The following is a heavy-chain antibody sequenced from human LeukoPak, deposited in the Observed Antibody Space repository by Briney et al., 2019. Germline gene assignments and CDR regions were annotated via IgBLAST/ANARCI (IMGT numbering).Heavy chain of an antibody. CDR1: GFTFSSYA. CDR3: ARGADGVSSNSRGWFDP. CDR2: ISYDGSNK. D-gene: IGHD2-15*01. Sequence: GGSLRLSCAASGFTFSSYAMHWVRQAPGKGLEWVAVISYDGSNKYYADSVKGRFTISRDNARNSLYLQMNTLRAEDTAVYSCARGADGVSSNSRGWFDPWGQGTLVTVSS. V-gene: IGHV3-30*04. J-gene: IGHJ5*02.